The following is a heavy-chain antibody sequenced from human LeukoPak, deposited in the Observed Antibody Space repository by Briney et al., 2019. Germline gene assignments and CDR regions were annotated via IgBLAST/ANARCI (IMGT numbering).Heavy chain of an antibody. D-gene: IGHD3-22*01. J-gene: IGHJ4*02. Sequence: GGSLRFSCAASGFTFSNYWMSWVRQAPGKGLEWVANIKEDGSEKYYVDSVKGRFTISRDNAKRSLYLQMNSLRAEDTAVYYCAKDMESAYDCSGYYSPFDSWAQGTLVTVSS. CDR1: GFTFSNYW. CDR2: IKEDGSEK. CDR3: AKDMESAYDCSGYYSPFDS. V-gene: IGHV3-7*03.